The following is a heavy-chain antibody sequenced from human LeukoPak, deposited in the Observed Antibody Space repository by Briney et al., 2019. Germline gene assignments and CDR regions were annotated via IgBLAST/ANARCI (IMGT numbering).Heavy chain of an antibody. CDR2: INHSGST. D-gene: IGHD6-13*01. V-gene: IGHV4-34*01. J-gene: IGHJ3*02. Sequence: PSETLSLTCAVYGGSFSGYYWSWIRQPPGKGLEWIGEINHSGSTNYNPSLKSRVTISVDTSKNQFSLKLSSVTAADTAVYYCVADSIAGFDIWGRGTMVTVSS. CDR1: GGSFSGYY. CDR3: VADSIAGFDI.